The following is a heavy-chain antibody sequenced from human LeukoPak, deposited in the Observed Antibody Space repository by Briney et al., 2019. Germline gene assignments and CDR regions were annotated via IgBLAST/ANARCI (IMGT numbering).Heavy chain of an antibody. D-gene: IGHD1-26*01. CDR2: IKEDESAK. V-gene: IGHV3-7*01. CDR1: GFTFSSYW. CDR3: ARVSWSGSYFDY. Sequence: GGSLRLSCATSGFTFSSYWMSWVRQAPGKGLEWVANIKEDESAKYYVDSVTGRFTISRDNAKNSLYLQMNSLRAEDTAVYYYARVSWSGSYFDYWGQGTLVTVSS. J-gene: IGHJ4*02.